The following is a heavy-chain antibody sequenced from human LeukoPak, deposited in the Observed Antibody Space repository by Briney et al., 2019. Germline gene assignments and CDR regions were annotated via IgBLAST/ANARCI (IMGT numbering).Heavy chain of an antibody. V-gene: IGHV3-48*03. CDR1: GFTFSSYE. D-gene: IGHD3-10*01. Sequence: GGSLRLSCAASGFTFSSYEMNWVRQAPGKGLEWVSYISSSGSTIYYADSVKGRFTVSRDNAKNSLYLQMNSLRAEDTAVYYCARESGITMLRGAHTPWGQGILVTVSS. J-gene: IGHJ5*02. CDR2: ISSSGSTI. CDR3: ARESGITMLRGAHTP.